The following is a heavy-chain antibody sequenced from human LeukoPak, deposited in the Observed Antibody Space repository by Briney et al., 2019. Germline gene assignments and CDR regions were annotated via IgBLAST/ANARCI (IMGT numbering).Heavy chain of an antibody. CDR2: ISGSGGST. CDR1: GFTFSSYA. Sequence: GGSLRLSCAASGFTFSSYAMSWVRQAPGKGLEWVSAISGSGGSTYYADSVKGRFTISRDNSKNTLYLQMNSLRAEDTAVYYCAKKPVDGIVVVPGATYYFDYWGQGTLVTVSS. CDR3: AKKPVDGIVVVPGATYYFDY. V-gene: IGHV3-23*01. D-gene: IGHD3-22*01. J-gene: IGHJ4*02.